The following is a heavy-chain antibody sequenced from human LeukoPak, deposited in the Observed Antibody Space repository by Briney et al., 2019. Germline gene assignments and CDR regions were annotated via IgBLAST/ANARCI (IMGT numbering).Heavy chain of an antibody. CDR3: ARDLMVRGVIINPNTAHHYYYYYMDV. Sequence: GASVKVSCKASGYTFTSYAMHWVRQAPGQRLEWMGWISAYNGNTNYAQKLQGRVTMTTDTSTSTAYMELRSLRSDDTAVYYCARDLMVRGVIINPNTAHHYYYYYMDVWGKGTTVTVSS. CDR2: ISAYNGNT. D-gene: IGHD3-10*01. J-gene: IGHJ6*03. CDR1: GYTFTSYA. V-gene: IGHV1-18*01.